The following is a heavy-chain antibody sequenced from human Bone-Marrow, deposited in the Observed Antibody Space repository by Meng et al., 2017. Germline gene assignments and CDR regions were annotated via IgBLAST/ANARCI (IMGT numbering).Heavy chain of an antibody. J-gene: IGHJ4*02. Sequence: GESPKISCAASGFTFSSYAMSWVRQAPGKGLEWVSAISGSGGSTYYADSVKGRFTISRDNSKNTLYLQMNSLRAEDTAVYYCAREPTPYSSGWGPFDYWGQGTLVTVSS. CDR3: AREPTPYSSGWGPFDY. CDR2: ISGSGGST. CDR1: GFTFSSYA. D-gene: IGHD6-19*01. V-gene: IGHV3-23*01.